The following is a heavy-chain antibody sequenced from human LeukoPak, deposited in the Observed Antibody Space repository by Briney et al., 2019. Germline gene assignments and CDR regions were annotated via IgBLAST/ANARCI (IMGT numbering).Heavy chain of an antibody. Sequence: ASVKVSCKVSGYTLTELSMHWVRQAPGKGLEWMGGFDPEDGETIYAQKFQGRVTMTEDTSTDTAYMELSSLRSEDTAVYYCATGVNYYDSSGYYPDYWGQGTLVTVSS. J-gene: IGHJ4*02. CDR2: FDPEDGET. CDR3: ATGVNYYDSSGYYPDY. V-gene: IGHV1-24*01. D-gene: IGHD3-22*01. CDR1: GYTLTELS.